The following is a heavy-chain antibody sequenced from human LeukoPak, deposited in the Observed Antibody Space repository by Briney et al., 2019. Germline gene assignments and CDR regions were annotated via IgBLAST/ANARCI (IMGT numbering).Heavy chain of an antibody. D-gene: IGHD6-19*01. CDR3: ARDRQWLDEGLDI. CDR1: GFTFSSYS. Sequence: GGSLRLSCAASGFTFSSYSMNWVRQAPGKGLEWVSSISSSSSYIYYADSVKGRFTISRDNAKNSLYLQMNSLRAEDTAAYYCARDRQWLDEGLDIWGQGTMVTVSS. V-gene: IGHV3-21*01. CDR2: ISSSSSYI. J-gene: IGHJ3*02.